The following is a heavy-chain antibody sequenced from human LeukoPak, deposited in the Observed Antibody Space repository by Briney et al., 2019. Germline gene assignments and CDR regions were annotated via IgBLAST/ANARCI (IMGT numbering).Heavy chain of an antibody. J-gene: IGHJ4*02. D-gene: IGHD1-14*01. Sequence: ASVKVSCKASGYTFSDYYMSWVRQAPGQGLEWMGWINPNSGGTNYAQNFQGRVIMTRDTSISTAYMELSRLRSDDTAVYYCVPRRTDLDYWGQGTLVTVSS. CDR3: VPRRTDLDY. CDR2: INPNSGGT. V-gene: IGHV1-2*02. CDR1: GYTFSDYY.